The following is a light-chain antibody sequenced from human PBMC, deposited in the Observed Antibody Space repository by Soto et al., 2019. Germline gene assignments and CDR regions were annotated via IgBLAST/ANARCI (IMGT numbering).Light chain of an antibody. J-gene: IGKJ5*01. V-gene: IGKV1-33*01. CDR1: QDIRYY. Sequence: DIQRTQYPSSLSASVGDRVTMACQASQDIRYYLNWFQQKPGKAPKVLIYDASRLETGVPSRFSGSGSGTHFSLAISSLQPEDIATYYCQQYDSLPITFGQGTRLEIK. CDR3: QQYDSLPIT. CDR2: DAS.